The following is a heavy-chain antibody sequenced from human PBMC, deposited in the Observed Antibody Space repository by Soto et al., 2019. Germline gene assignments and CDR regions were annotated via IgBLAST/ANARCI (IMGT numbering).Heavy chain of an antibody. V-gene: IGHV3-9*01. CDR2: ISWNSGSI. J-gene: IGHJ3*02. Sequence: HPGGSLRLSCAASGFTFDDYAMHWVRQAPGKGLEWVSGISWNSGSIGYADSVKGRFTISRDNAKNSLYLQMNSLRAEDTALYYCAGGWSVVIAALDIWCQGTMVTVSS. D-gene: IGHD3-22*01. CDR1: GFTFDDYA. CDR3: AGGWSVVIAALDI.